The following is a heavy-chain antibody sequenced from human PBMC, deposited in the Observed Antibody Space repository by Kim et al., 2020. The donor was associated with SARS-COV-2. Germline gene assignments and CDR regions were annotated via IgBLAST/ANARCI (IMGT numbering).Heavy chain of an antibody. D-gene: IGHD3-10*01. CDR3: ARDGGEGDRLAHNAFDI. Sequence: VKGRFTISRDNSKNTLYLQMNSLRAEDTAVYYCARDGGEGDRLAHNAFDIWGQGTMVTVSS. J-gene: IGHJ3*02. V-gene: IGHV3-66*01.